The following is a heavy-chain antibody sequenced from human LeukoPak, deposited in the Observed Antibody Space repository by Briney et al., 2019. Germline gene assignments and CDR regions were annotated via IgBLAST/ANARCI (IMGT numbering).Heavy chain of an antibody. V-gene: IGHV4-34*01. CDR2: INHSGST. J-gene: IGHJ4*02. Sequence: PSETLSLTCAVCGGSFSGYYWSWIRQPPGRGLEWIGEINHSGSTNYNPSLKSRVTISVDTSKNQFSLKLSSVTAADTAVYYCARGYCSGGSCYDYWGQGTLVTVSS. CDR3: ARGYCSGGSCYDY. D-gene: IGHD2-15*01. CDR1: GGSFSGYY.